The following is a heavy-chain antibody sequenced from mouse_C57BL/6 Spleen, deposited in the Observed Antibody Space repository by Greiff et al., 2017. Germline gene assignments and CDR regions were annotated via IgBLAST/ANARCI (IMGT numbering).Heavy chain of an antibody. Sequence: QVQLQQSGAELVKPGASVKLSCKASGYTFTSYWMQWVKQRPGQGLEWIGEIDPSDSYTNYNQKFKGKATLTVDTSSSTAYMQLSSLTSEDSAVYYCARRRVYGSRHWYFDVWGTGTTVTVSS. CDR2: IDPSDSYT. V-gene: IGHV1-50*01. CDR1: GYTFTSYW. J-gene: IGHJ1*03. CDR3: ARRRVYGSRHWYFDV. D-gene: IGHD1-1*01.